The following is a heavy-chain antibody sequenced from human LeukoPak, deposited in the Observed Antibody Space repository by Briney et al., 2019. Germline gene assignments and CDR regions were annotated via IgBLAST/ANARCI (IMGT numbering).Heavy chain of an antibody. CDR3: AKTARRSRYYFDY. J-gene: IGHJ4*02. V-gene: IGHV3-23*01. Sequence: TGGSLRLSCAASGFTFSSYAMSWVRQAPGKGLEWVSAISGSGGSTYYADSVKGRFTISRDNSKNTLYLQMNSLRTEDTAVYYCAKTARRSRYYFDYWGQGTLVTVSS. CDR1: GFTFSSYA. CDR2: ISGSGGST. D-gene: IGHD2-21*02.